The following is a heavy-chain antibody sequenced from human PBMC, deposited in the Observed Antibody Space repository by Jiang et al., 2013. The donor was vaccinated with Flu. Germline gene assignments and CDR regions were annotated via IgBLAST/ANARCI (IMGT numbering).Heavy chain of an antibody. Sequence: IGWVRQMPGKGLEWMGIIYPGDSDTRYSPSFQGQVTISADKSISTAYLQWSSLKASDTAMYYCARQSGSYQRGTDYWGQGTLVTVSS. J-gene: IGHJ4*02. CDR2: IYPGDSDT. D-gene: IGHD1-26*01. V-gene: IGHV5-51*01. CDR3: ARQSGSYQRGTDY.